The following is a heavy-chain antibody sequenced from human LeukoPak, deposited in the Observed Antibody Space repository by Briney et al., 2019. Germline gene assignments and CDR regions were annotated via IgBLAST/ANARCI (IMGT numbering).Heavy chain of an antibody. V-gene: IGHV1-8*01. CDR2: MNPNSGNT. D-gene: IGHD2-2*02. CDR1: GYTFTSYD. J-gene: IGHJ4*02. Sequence: ASVKVSCKASGYTFTSYDINWVRQATGQGLEWMGWMNPNSGNTGYAQKFQGRVTMTRNTSISTAYMELSSPRSEDTAVYYCARGNYCSSTSCYNGVGDYWGQGTLVTVSS. CDR3: ARGNYCSSTSCYNGVGDY.